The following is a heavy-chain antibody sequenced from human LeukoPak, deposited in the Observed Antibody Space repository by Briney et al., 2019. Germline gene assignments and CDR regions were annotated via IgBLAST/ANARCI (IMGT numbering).Heavy chain of an antibody. CDR1: GFTFSSYA. D-gene: IGHD2-15*01. J-gene: IGHJ5*02. CDR2: ISYDGSNK. Sequence: GGSLRLSCAASGFTFSSYAMHWVRQAPGKGLEWVAVISYDGSNKYYADSVKGRFTISRDNSKNTLYLQMNSLRTEDTAVYYCAKDRVSPGFNWFDPWGQGTLVTVSS. V-gene: IGHV3-30*04. CDR3: AKDRVSPGFNWFDP.